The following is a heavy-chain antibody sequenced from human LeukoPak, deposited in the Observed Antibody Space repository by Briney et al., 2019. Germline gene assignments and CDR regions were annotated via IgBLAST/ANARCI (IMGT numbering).Heavy chain of an antibody. CDR3: ARVGGLDP. Sequence: PGGPLRLPCAASGFTFSSYWTNWAPQAPGKALEGVASLNHNGNMNYYVDSVKGRFPFPRDNATHSLYRQLDNLRAGDPPVYLCARVGGLDPWGQGATVTVSS. CDR2: LNHNGNMN. CDR1: GFTFSSYW. J-gene: IGHJ5*02. D-gene: IGHD1-26*01. V-gene: IGHV3-7*03.